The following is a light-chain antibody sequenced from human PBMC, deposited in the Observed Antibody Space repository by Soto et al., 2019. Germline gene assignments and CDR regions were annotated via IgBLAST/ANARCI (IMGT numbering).Light chain of an antibody. CDR3: QQYGTSPYT. J-gene: IGKJ2*01. V-gene: IGKV3-20*01. CDR1: QSLSSNS. CDR2: GAS. Sequence: EIVLTQSTGTLSLSPVERATLSCGASQSLSSNSLAWYQPKPGQAPRLLIYGASSRATGIPDRFSGSGSGKDFTRTISRLEPYDFAVYYCQQYGTSPYTFGQGTKLEIK.